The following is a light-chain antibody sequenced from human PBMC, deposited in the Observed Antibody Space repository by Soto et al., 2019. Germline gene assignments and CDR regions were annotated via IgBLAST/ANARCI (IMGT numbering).Light chain of an antibody. CDR3: QQLHGYPIT. J-gene: IGKJ5*01. CDR1: QGIDTS. V-gene: IGKV1-9*01. Sequence: LFTNFPSCLSGVVGHILTSTCRASQGIDTSLAWYQQKPGKAPKLLIYAASNFQSGVPSRFSGSGSGTHFTLTISSLQPEDFATYYCQQLHGYPITFGQGTRLEIK. CDR2: AAS.